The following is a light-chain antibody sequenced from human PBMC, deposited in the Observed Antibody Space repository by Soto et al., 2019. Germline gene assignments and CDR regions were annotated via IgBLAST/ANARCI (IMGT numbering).Light chain of an antibody. CDR2: EVS. CDR1: SSDVSAYNY. Sequence: QSALTQPPSASGSPGQSVTISCTGTSSDVSAYNYVSWYQQHPGKVPKLIIYEVSKRPSGVPDRFSGSKSGNTASLTVSGLQPEDEADYYCSSYAASNTLGVFGGGTKLTVL. V-gene: IGLV2-8*01. CDR3: SSYAASNTLGV. J-gene: IGLJ3*02.